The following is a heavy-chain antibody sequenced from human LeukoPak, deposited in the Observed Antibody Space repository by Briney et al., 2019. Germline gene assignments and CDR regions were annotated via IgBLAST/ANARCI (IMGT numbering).Heavy chain of an antibody. V-gene: IGHV3-23*01. J-gene: IGHJ4*02. CDR3: ASYCSGGSCYMGSFDY. CDR1: GFTFRNYA. D-gene: IGHD2-15*01. CDR2: ISGSAART. Sequence: PGGSLRLSCAPSGFTFRNYAMHWVRQAPGRGLEWVSAISGSAARTFYADSVKGRFTISRDNAKNSLYLQMNSLRAEDTAVYYCASYCSGGSCYMGSFDYWGQGTLVTVSS.